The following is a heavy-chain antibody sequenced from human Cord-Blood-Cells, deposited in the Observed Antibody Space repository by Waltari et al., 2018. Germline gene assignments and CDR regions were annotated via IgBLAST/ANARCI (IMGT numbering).Heavy chain of an antibody. J-gene: IGHJ4*02. CDR2: IRSSSSHI. V-gene: IGHV3-21*01. CDR1: GFTFSSYS. CDR3: ARDLRSFDY. Sequence: EVQLVESGGGLVKPGGSLRLSCAASGFTFSSYSMNWVRQAPGKGREWVSSIRSSSSHIYYADSVNGRFTISRDNAKNSLYLQMNSLRAEDTAVYYCARDLRSFDYWGQGTLVTVSS. D-gene: IGHD5-12*01.